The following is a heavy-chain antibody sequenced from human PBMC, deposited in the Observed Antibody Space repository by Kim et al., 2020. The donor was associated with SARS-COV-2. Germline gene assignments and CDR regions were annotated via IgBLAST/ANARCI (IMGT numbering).Heavy chain of an antibody. Sequence: ASVKVSCKASGHTFTSYGISWVRQAPGQGLEWMGWISAYNGNTNYAQKLQGRVTMTTDTSTSTAYMELRSLRSDDTAVYYCARGIVVVPAAMVGYYYYGMDVWGQGTTVTVSS. J-gene: IGHJ6*02. CDR2: ISAYNGNT. CDR1: GHTFTSYG. V-gene: IGHV1-18*04. CDR3: ARGIVVVPAAMVGYYYYGMDV. D-gene: IGHD2-2*01.